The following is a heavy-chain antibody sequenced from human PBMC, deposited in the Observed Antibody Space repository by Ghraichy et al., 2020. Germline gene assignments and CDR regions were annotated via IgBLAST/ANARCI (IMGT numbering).Heavy chain of an antibody. CDR1: GGSISSYY. V-gene: IGHV4-4*09. J-gene: IGHJ5*02. D-gene: IGHD1-26*01. CDR2: IYTSGST. Sequence: SETLSLTCTVSGGSISSYYWSWIRQPPGKGLEWIGYIYTSGSTNYNPSLKSRVTISVDTSKNQFSLKLSSVTAADTAVYYCARHGKKKAWFDPWGQGTLVTVSS. CDR3: ARHGKKKAWFDP.